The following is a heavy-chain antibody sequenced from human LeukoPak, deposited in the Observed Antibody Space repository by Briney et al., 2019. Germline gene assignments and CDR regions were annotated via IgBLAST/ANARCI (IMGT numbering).Heavy chain of an antibody. Sequence: GRSLRLSCAASGFSFSSYGMHWVRQAPGKGLESVAVISYDGDNKYYADSVNGRFTIARDNSKNTLSLQMDSLRAEDTAVYYCAKDIRVWGSYRYPCLDYWGQGTLVTVSA. CDR3: AKDIRVWGSYRYPCLDY. CDR2: ISYDGDNK. D-gene: IGHD3-16*02. CDR1: GFSFSSYG. J-gene: IGHJ4*02. V-gene: IGHV3-30*18.